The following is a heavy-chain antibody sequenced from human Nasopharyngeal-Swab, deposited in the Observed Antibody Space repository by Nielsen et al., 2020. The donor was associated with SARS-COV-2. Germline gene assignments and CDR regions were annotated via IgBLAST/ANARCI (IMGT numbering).Heavy chain of an antibody. Sequence: SVRVSCKASGGTFSSSAITWVRQAPGQGLEWMGGIIPMFGTADYAQKFQGRVTITADRSTSTAYMEMNSLRSEDTAVYYCARAHPRSCTDGVCFRSQVYNWFDPWGQGTLVTVSS. V-gene: IGHV1-69*06. J-gene: IGHJ5*02. CDR1: GGTFSSSA. D-gene: IGHD2-8*01. CDR2: IIPMFGTA. CDR3: ARAHPRSCTDGVCFRSQVYNWFDP.